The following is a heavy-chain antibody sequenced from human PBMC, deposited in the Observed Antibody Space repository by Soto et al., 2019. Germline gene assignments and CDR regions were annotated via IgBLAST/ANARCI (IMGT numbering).Heavy chain of an antibody. CDR1: EFSFSNYD. V-gene: IGHV3-23*01. CDR2: IVDSGVAT. CDR3: AKDLGKGSWYFDL. Sequence: GGSLRLSCAASEFSFSNYDMSWVRQAPGKGLEWVSTIVDSGVATFYADSVKGRFTISRDNSRNTLYLQMNGLRVEDMAVYYCAKDLGKGSWYFDLWGRGTLVTVSS. J-gene: IGHJ2*01.